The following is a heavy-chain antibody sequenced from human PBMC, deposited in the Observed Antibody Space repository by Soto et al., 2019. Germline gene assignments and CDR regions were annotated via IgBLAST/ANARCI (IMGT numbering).Heavy chain of an antibody. V-gene: IGHV3-23*01. CDR2: ISGSGGST. CDR1: GFTFSSYA. CDR3: AKDSPEYRSGWYLFDY. D-gene: IGHD6-19*01. J-gene: IGHJ4*02. Sequence: EVQLLESGGGLVQPGGSLRLSCAASGFTFSSYAMSWVRQAPGKGLEWVSAISGSGGSTYYADSVKGRFTISRDNSKNTLYLQMNSLRAEDTAVYYCAKDSPEYRSGWYLFDYWGQGTLVTVSS.